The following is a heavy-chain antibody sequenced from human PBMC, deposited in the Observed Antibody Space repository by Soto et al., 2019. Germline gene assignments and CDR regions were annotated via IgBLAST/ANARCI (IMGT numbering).Heavy chain of an antibody. J-gene: IGHJ5*02. D-gene: IGHD6-13*01. CDR3: ARGAAAAGTDWFDA. CDR2: ITTTGRNT. Sequence: PGGSLRLSCAASGFTFISYGMTWVRQAPGKGLVWVSGITTTGRNTYYAESVKGRFTISRDNSKNVVYLQMNSLRAEDTAVYYCARGAAAAGTDWFDAWGQGTLVIVSS. CDR1: GFTFISYG. V-gene: IGHV3-23*01.